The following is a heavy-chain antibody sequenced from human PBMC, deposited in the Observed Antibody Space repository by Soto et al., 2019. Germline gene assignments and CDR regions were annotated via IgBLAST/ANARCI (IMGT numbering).Heavy chain of an antibody. Sequence: EVQLVGSGGGLVQPGGSLTLSCTASGFTYSDHWMSWVRQAPWKGLEWVANVNQDASEIYYVDSVKGRFTISRDNARSSLLRQRNSLRVEGTAVYYCVRAVGGRSAFWGQGTLVTVSS. J-gene: IGHJ4*02. CDR1: GFTYSDHW. V-gene: IGHV3-7*04. CDR3: VRAVGGRSAF. D-gene: IGHD3-16*01. CDR2: VNQDASEI.